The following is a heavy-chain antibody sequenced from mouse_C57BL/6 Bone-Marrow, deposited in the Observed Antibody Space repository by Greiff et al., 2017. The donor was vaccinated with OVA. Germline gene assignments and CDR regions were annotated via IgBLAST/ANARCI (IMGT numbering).Heavy chain of an antibody. Sequence: EVKLQESGGGLVQPKGSLKLSCAASGFSFNTYAMNWVRQAPGKGLEWVARIRSKSNNYATYYADSVKDRFTISRDDSESMLYLQMNNLKTEDTAMYYGVRQGAYWYFDVWGTGTTVTVSS. J-gene: IGHJ1*03. V-gene: IGHV10-1*01. CDR1: GFSFNTYA. CDR3: VRQGAYWYFDV. CDR2: IRSKSNNYAT.